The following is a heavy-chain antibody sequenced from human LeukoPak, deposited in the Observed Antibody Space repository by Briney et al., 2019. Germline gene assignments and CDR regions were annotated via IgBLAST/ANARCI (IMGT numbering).Heavy chain of an antibody. Sequence: ASVKVSCKASGYTFTGYYMHWVRQAPGQGLEWMGIINPSGGSTSYVQKFQGRVTMTRDMSTSTVYMELSSLRSEDTAVYYCARAVVTSPRSAFDIWGQGTMVTVSS. J-gene: IGHJ3*02. V-gene: IGHV1-46*01. D-gene: IGHD4-23*01. CDR2: INPSGGST. CDR3: ARAVVTSPRSAFDI. CDR1: GYTFTGYY.